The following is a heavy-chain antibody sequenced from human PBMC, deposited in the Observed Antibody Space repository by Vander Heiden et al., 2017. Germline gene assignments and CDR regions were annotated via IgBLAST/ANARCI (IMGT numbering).Heavy chain of an antibody. CDR1: GFTFSSYS. Sequence: EVQLVESGGGLVKPGGSLRLSCAASGFTFSSYSMNWVRQAPGKGLEWVSSISSSGNYIYYADSVRGRFTISRDNAKNSLYLQMNSLRAEDTAVYYCARDHVAAAEFYYYYGMDVWGRGTTVTVSS. J-gene: IGHJ6*02. V-gene: IGHV3-21*01. CDR2: ISSSGNYI. D-gene: IGHD2-15*01. CDR3: ARDHVAAAEFYYYYGMDV.